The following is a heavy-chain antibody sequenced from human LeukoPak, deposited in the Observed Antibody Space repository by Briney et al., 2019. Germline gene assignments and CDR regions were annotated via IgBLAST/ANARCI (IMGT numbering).Heavy chain of an antibody. CDR3: ARDGEGAAAGEDGESPLDY. V-gene: IGHV3-30-3*01. CDR2: ISYDGSNK. D-gene: IGHD6-13*01. CDR1: GFTFSSYA. Sequence: PGGSLRLSCAASGFTFSSYAMHWVRQAPGKGLEWVAVISYDGSNKYYADSVKGRFTISRDNSKNTLYLQMNSLRAEDTAVYYCARDGEGAAAGEDGESPLDYWGQGTLVTVSS. J-gene: IGHJ4*02.